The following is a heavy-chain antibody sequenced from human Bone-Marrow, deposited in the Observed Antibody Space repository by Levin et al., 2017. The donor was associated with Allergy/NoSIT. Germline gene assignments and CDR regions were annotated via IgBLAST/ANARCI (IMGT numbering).Heavy chain of an antibody. CDR2: IAWHGNGG. Sequence: GGSLRLSCAASGFSFDDYGMHWVRQVPGKGLEWISGIAWHGNGGAYADSVKGRFTISRDNAKTSLYLQMNSLRPEDTALYYCAKDPRARYIGFDLSYFDYWGQGTLLTVSS. CDR3: AKDPRARYIGFDLSYFDY. J-gene: IGHJ4*02. CDR1: GFSFDDYG. D-gene: IGHD5-12*01. V-gene: IGHV3-9*01.